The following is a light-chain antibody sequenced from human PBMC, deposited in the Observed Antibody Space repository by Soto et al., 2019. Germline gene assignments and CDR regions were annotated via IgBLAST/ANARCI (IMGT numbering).Light chain of an antibody. Sequence: QSALTQPPSVSGSPGQSVTIPCTASSSDDGSYNRVSWYQQPPGTPPKLMIYEVSNRPSGVPDRFSGSKSDNTASLTISGLQAEDEANYYCSLYTSSSTVAFGGGTKLTVL. J-gene: IGLJ2*01. CDR1: SSDDGSYNR. V-gene: IGLV2-18*01. CDR3: SLYTSSSTVA. CDR2: EVS.